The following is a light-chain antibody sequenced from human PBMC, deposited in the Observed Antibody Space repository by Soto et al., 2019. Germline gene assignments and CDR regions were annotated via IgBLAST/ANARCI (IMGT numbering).Light chain of an antibody. J-gene: IGLJ1*01. Sequence: QSALTQPASVSGSPGQSIAISCTGTSSXVGSYNFVSWYQQLPGKAPKLMIYEVSNRPSGVSNRFSGSKSGNTASLTISGLQAEDEADYYCSSYTTSSNYVFGSGTKVTVL. CDR1: SSXVGSYNF. CDR2: EVS. V-gene: IGLV2-14*01. CDR3: SSYTTSSNYV.